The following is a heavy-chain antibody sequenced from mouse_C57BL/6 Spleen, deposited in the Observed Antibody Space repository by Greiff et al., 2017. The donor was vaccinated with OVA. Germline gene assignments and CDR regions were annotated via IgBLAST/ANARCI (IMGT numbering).Heavy chain of an antibody. Sequence: QVQLQQSGAELVRPGASVTLSCKASGYTFTDYEMHWVKQTPVHGLEWIGAIDPETGGTAYNQKFKGKAILTAEKSSSTAYMELRSLTSEDSAVYYCTRSPWYVDVWGTGTTVTVSS. CDR3: TRSPWYVDV. CDR2: IDPETGGT. J-gene: IGHJ1*03. CDR1: GYTFTDYE. V-gene: IGHV1-15*01.